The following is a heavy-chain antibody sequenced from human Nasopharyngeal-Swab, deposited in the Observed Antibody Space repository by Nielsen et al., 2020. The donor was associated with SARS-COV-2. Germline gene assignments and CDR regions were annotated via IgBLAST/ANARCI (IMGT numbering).Heavy chain of an antibody. Sequence: GVSLRLSCAASGFTVSSNYMSWVRQAPGKGLEWVSVIYSGGSTYYADSVKGRFTISRDNSKNTLYLQMNSLRAEDTAVYYCAREGGYSYGWSTYYYYGMDVWGQGTTVTVSS. D-gene: IGHD5-18*01. CDR1: GFTVSSNY. CDR2: IYSGGST. J-gene: IGHJ6*02. CDR3: AREGGYSYGWSTYYYYGMDV. V-gene: IGHV3-53*01.